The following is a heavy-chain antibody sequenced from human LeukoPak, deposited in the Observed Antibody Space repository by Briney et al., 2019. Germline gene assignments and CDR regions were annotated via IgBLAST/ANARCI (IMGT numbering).Heavy chain of an antibody. V-gene: IGHV4-39*02. D-gene: IGHD3-22*01. CDR2: IYYSGST. CDR3: ARDYYDSSGYPGYFDY. Sequence: SETLSLTCTVSGGSISSSSYYWGWIRQPPGKGLVWIGSIYYSGSTYYNPSLKSRVAISVDTSKNQFSLKLSSVTAADTAVYYCARDYYDSSGYPGYFDYWGQGTLVTVSS. J-gene: IGHJ4*02. CDR1: GGSISSSSYY.